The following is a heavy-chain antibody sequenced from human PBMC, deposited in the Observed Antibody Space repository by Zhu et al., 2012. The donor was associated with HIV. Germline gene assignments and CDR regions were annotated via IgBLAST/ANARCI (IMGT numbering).Heavy chain of an antibody. J-gene: IGHJ4*03. CDR3: ARGVRDFDY. CDR2: IYTSGST. D-gene: IGHD3-10*01. Sequence: QVQLQESGPGLVKPSETLSLTCTVSGGSISSYYWSWIRQPPGKGLEWIGYIYTSGSTNYNPSLKSRVTISVDTSKNQFSLKLSSVTAADTAVYYCARGVRDFDYWGRTLVTVS. CDR1: GGSISSYY. V-gene: IGHV4-4*09.